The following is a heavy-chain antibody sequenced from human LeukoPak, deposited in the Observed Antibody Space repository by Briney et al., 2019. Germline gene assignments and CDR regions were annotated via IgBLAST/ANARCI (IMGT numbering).Heavy chain of an antibody. J-gene: IGHJ6*02. CDR3: ARDRNYYGMDV. CDR2: IYSGGST. CDR1: GFTVSSNY. Sequence: GGSLRLSCAASGFTVSSNYMSWVRQAPGKGLEWVSVIYSGGSTYYADSVKGRFTISRDNSKNTLYLQMNSLRAEDTAVYYCARDRNYYGMDVWGQGTTVTASS. V-gene: IGHV3-66*01.